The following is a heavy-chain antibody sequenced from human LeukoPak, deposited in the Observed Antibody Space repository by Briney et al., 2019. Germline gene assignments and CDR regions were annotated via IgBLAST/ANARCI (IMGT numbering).Heavy chain of an antibody. Sequence: PWETLSLTCAVSGYSISSGDYWGWIRQPPGKGLEWIGSDYYSGSTHYNPSLKSRVTISVDRSRNQFSLRLSSVTAADTAVYYCARTSTVTSPSTGYFDYWGQGTLATASS. CDR2: DYYSGST. CDR3: ARTSTVTSPSTGYFDY. D-gene: IGHD4-17*01. V-gene: IGHV4-38-2*01. J-gene: IGHJ4*02. CDR1: GYSISSGDY.